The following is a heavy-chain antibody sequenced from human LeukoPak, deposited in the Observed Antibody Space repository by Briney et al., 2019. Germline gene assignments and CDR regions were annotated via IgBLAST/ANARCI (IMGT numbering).Heavy chain of an antibody. CDR3: AKDLSSGTGRGFDH. CDR1: GFTFSSYW. Sequence: GGSLRLSCAASGFTFSSYWMSWVRQAPGEGLEWVSGIRGGGEVSYYPESVKDRFTIQRDNSKSTLYLQMNSLRAEDTALYYCAKDLSSGTGRGFDHWGQGTLVTVSS. V-gene: IGHV3-23*01. J-gene: IGHJ4*02. CDR2: IRGGGEVS. D-gene: IGHD3/OR15-3a*01.